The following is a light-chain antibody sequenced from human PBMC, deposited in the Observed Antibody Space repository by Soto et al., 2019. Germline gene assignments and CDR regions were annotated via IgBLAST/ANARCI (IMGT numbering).Light chain of an antibody. CDR3: QQYGSSPPIT. V-gene: IGKV3-20*01. CDR1: QSVNNAY. J-gene: IGKJ5*01. CDR2: GTS. Sequence: EIVLTQSPGTLSLSPGERATLSCRASQSVNNAYLAWYQQKPGQAPRLLISGTSSRATDIPDRFSGSGSGTDFTLTISILEPEDFAVYYCQQYGSSPPITFGQGTRLEIK.